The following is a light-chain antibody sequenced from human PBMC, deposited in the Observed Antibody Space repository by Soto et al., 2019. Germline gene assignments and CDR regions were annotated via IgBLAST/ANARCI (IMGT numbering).Light chain of an antibody. CDR3: RQYNNWPPIT. CDR1: QSVSGN. CDR2: AAS. Sequence: EIVMTQSPATLSVSPGERATLSCRASQSVSGNLAWYQQKPGQAPRLLIYAASTRATGIPARFSGSGSGTEFTLTISSLQSEDFAVYYCRQYNNWPPITFRPGTKLDIQ. J-gene: IGKJ3*01. V-gene: IGKV3-15*01.